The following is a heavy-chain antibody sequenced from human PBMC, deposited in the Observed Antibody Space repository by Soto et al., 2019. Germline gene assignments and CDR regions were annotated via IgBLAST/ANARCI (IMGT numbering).Heavy chain of an antibody. CDR1: EFSFSSYA. Sequence: PGGSLRLSCTASEFSFSSYAMHWIRQSPGKGLEWVAVISFNGNSLHYADSVKDRFTISRDNSKSTLYLQMNNMRTEDTAVYYCARTFDTITYYFDYWGQGTLVTV. CDR2: ISFNGNSL. CDR3: ARTFDTITYYFDY. V-gene: IGHV3-30-3*01. J-gene: IGHJ4*02. D-gene: IGHD3-9*01.